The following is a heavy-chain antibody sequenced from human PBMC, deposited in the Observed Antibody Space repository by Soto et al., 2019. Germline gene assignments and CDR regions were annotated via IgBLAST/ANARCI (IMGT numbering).Heavy chain of an antibody. D-gene: IGHD1-1*01. V-gene: IGHV1-8*01. CDR2: MNPNSGNT. Sequence: QVQLVQSGAEVKKPGASVKVSCKASGYTFTSYDINWVRQATGQGLEWMGWMNPNSGNTGYAQKFRGRVTMTRNTSISTAYMELSSLRAEGTAVYYSARERTGTTSMDVWGQGTTVTVSS. CDR3: ARERTGTTSMDV. J-gene: IGHJ6*02. CDR1: GYTFTSYD.